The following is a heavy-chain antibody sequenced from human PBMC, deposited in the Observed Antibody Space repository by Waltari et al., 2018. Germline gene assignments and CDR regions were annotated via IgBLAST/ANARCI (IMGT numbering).Heavy chain of an antibody. CDR2: INYDGSAQ. J-gene: IGHJ4*02. CDR1: GLNLRSDW. V-gene: IGHV3-7*03. CDR3: ARGPAYYVRVWDL. D-gene: IGHD3-16*01. Sequence: LVESGGDLVRPGGSLSLSCAASGLNLRSDWMSWVRQAPGKGLEWVANINYDGSAQWYEDSVSGRLTVSRDNAKNSLYLEMNNVRVDDTAVYYCARGPAYYVRVWDLWGPGTLVTVSS.